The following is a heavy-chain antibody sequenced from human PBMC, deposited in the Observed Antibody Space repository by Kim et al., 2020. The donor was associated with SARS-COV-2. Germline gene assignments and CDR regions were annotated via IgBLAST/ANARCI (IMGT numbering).Heavy chain of an antibody. CDR3: ARGLRVRGVIDAFDI. CDR2: IGTAGDT. Sequence: GGSLRLSCAASGFTFSSYDMHWVRQATGKGLEWVSAIGTAGDTYYPGSVKGRFTISRENAKNSLYLQMNSLRAGDTAVYYCARGLRVRGVIDAFDIWGQGTMVTVSS. V-gene: IGHV3-13*04. J-gene: IGHJ3*02. D-gene: IGHD3-10*01. CDR1: GFTFSSYD.